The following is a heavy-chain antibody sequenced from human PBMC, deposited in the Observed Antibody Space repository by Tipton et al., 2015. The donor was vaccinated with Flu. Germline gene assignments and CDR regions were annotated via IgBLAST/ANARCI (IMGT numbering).Heavy chain of an antibody. CDR2: IYYSGST. CDR3: AGPGIYRSH. Sequence: TLSLTCTVSGGAISDSFWSWIRQPPGKGLEWVGYIYYSGSTSYNADLKSRATISIDTSTNQFSLKLSSVTAADTAVYYCAGPGIYRSHWGQGTLVTVSS. CDR1: GGAISDSF. J-gene: IGHJ4*02. V-gene: IGHV4-59*01. D-gene: IGHD1-14*01.